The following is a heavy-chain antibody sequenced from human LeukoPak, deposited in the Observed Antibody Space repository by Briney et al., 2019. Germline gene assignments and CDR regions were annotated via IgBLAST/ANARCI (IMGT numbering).Heavy chain of an antibody. Sequence: SGGSLRLSCAASGFSFSDYYMSWVRQAPGKGLEWVSAISGSGGSTYYADSVKGRFTISRDNSKNTLYLQMNSLRAEDTAVYYCAKDHTPAARPGYFDYWGQGTLVTVSS. J-gene: IGHJ4*02. V-gene: IGHV3-23*01. CDR3: AKDHTPAARPGYFDY. CDR1: GFSFSDYY. D-gene: IGHD6-6*01. CDR2: ISGSGGST.